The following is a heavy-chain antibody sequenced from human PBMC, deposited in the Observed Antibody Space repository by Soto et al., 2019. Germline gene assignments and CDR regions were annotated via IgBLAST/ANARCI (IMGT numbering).Heavy chain of an antibody. CDR2: VSNDGITT. V-gene: IGHV3-30-3*01. J-gene: IGHJ4*02. Sequence: QVQLVESGGGVVQPGRSLRLSCAASGFSFTSYALHWVRQAPGKGLEWLAVVSNDGITTFYTNSVKGRFTISRDNSENTVYLQINSLSVDDTAVYHCARSHTSSSGEALDCWGQGTLVTVSS. D-gene: IGHD6-6*01. CDR1: GFSFTSYA. CDR3: ARSHTSSSGEALDC.